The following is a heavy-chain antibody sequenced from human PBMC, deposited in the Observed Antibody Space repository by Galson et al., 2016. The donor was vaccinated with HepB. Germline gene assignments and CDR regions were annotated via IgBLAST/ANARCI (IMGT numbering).Heavy chain of an antibody. V-gene: IGHV3-23*01. CDR2: ISYSGRTS. Sequence: SLRLSCAASGFAFSSYAMSWVRQAPGKGLEWVSAISYSGRTSYYTDSVKGRFTISRDNSRNTLHLQMNSLTAEDTAIYYCANLRGGYSGPRYYDYYNGMDVWGQGTTVTVSS. CDR3: ANLRGGYSGPRYYDYYNGMDV. CDR1: GFAFSSYA. J-gene: IGHJ6*02. D-gene: IGHD5-12*01.